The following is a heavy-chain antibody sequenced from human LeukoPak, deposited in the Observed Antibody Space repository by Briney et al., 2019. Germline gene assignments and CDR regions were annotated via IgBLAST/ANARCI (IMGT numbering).Heavy chain of an antibody. D-gene: IGHD3-10*01. CDR3: AREGYYGSGSHYYFDY. J-gene: IGHJ4*02. CDR2: ISWDGGST. Sequence: GGSLRLSCAASGFTFDEYTMHWVRQAPGKGLEWVSLISWDGGSTYYADSVKGRFTISRDNSKNTLYLQMNSLRAEDTAVYYCAREGYYGSGSHYYFDYWGQGTLVTVSS. V-gene: IGHV3-43*01. CDR1: GFTFDEYT.